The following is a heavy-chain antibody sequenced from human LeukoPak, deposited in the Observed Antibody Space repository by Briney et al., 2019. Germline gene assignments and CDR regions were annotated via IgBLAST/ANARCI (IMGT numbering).Heavy chain of an antibody. D-gene: IGHD2-2*01. Sequence: GGSLRLSCAASGFTFNNYAMSWVRQAPGKGLERVSAISAIGGTTYYADSVKGRFTISRDNSENTLFLQMNSLRAEDTAVYYCAKEPREYCSSTSCPNWFDSWGQGTLVTVSS. J-gene: IGHJ5*01. CDR2: ISAIGGTT. V-gene: IGHV3-23*01. CDR3: AKEPREYCSSTSCPNWFDS. CDR1: GFTFNNYA.